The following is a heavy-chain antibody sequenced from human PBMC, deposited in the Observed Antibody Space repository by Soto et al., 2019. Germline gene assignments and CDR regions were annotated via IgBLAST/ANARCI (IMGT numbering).Heavy chain of an antibody. Sequence: GGSLRLSCAASGFTSSSYARSWVRQAPGKGLEWVSAISGSGGSTYYADSVKGRFTISRDNSKNTLYLQMNSLRAEDTAVYYCAKDDDMVYAIRAFDIWGQGTMVTV. CDR2: ISGSGGST. CDR1: GFTSSSYA. J-gene: IGHJ3*02. V-gene: IGHV3-23*01. D-gene: IGHD2-8*01. CDR3: AKDDDMVYAIRAFDI.